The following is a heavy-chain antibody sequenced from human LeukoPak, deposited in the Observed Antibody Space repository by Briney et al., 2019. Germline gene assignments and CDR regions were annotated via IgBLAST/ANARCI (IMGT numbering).Heavy chain of an antibody. J-gene: IGHJ4*02. CDR3: ARGTQVRRSGIDY. CDR2: IYYSGNT. CDR1: GVSISSSNSY. Sequence: SETLSLTCTVSGVSISSSNSYWGWIRQPPGKGLEWIGSIYYSGNTYYNASLKSQVSISIDTSKNQFSLRLTSVTAADTAVYYCARGTQVRRSGIDYWGQGILVTVSS. V-gene: IGHV4-39*01. D-gene: IGHD1-26*01.